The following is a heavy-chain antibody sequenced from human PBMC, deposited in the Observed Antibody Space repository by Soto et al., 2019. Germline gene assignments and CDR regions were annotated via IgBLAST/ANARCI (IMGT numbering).Heavy chain of an antibody. D-gene: IGHD3-10*01. Sequence: QVHLVQSGVEVKKPGSSVKVSCKASGDTFSSYTINWVRQAPGLGLEWMGRVIPMLSMSNYAPKFQGRVTMTADRATITAAMELSSLRSEDTATYFWARRYGSGIRAFDYWCQGALVTVSS. V-gene: IGHV1-69*02. CDR2: VIPMLSMS. CDR3: ARRYGSGIRAFDY. CDR1: GDTFSSYT. J-gene: IGHJ4*02.